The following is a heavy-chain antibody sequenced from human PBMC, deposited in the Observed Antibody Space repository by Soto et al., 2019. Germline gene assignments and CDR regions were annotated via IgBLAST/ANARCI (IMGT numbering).Heavy chain of an antibody. CDR3: ASSRRRPASWFDP. CDR2: IIPIFGTA. V-gene: IGHV1-69*01. Sequence: QVHLVQSGPEVKKPGSSWKSSCKASGGTFSSYAISWVRQSPGQGLEWMGGIIPIFGTANYAQKFQGRVTIPAYESTSAAYMELSSLRSEDTAVYYCASSRRRPASWFDPWGQGTMVTVSS. CDR1: GGTFSSYA. J-gene: IGHJ5*02.